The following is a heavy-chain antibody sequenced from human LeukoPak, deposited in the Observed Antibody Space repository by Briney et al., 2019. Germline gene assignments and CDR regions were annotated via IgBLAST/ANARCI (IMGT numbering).Heavy chain of an antibody. CDR1: GGSISSGSYY. Sequence: SQTLSLTCTVSGGSISSGSYYWSWIRQPAGKGLEWIGRIYTSGSTNYNPSLKSRVTISVDTSKNQFSLKLSSVTAADTAVYYCASILQGAFDIWGQGTMVTVSS. CDR3: ASILQGAFDI. V-gene: IGHV4-61*02. J-gene: IGHJ3*02. D-gene: IGHD3-3*02. CDR2: IYTSGST.